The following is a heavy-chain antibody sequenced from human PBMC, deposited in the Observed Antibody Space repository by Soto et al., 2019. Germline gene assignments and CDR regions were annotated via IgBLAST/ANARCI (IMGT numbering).Heavy chain of an antibody. D-gene: IGHD5-18*01. CDR1: GGSISSYY. CDR2: IYHSGST. CDR3: ARDNGGYSYGYDIGY. Sequence: SETLSFTCTVSGGSISSYYWSWIRQPAGKGLEWIGRIYHSGSTNYNPSLKSRVTISVDKSKNQFSLKLSSVTAADTAVYYCARDNGGYSYGYDIGYWGQGTLVTVSS. J-gene: IGHJ4*02. V-gene: IGHV4-4*07.